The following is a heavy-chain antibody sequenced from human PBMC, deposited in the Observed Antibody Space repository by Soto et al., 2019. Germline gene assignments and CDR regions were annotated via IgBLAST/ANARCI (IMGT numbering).Heavy chain of an antibody. D-gene: IGHD2-21*02. CDR2: IYYSGST. CDR3: ARQRTSVVTQAYFDS. J-gene: IGHJ4*02. Sequence: SETLSLTCTVSGGSVSSGSYYWSWIRQPPGKGLEWIGYIYYSGSTNYNPSLKSRVSMSVDTSKNQFSLKLRSVTAADTALYYCARQRTSVVTQAYFDSWGQGSLVTVSS. CDR1: GGSVSSGSYY. V-gene: IGHV4-61*01.